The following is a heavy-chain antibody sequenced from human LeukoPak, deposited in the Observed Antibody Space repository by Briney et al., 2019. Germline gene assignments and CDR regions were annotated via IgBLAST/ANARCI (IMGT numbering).Heavy chain of an antibody. CDR3: ARQGVFGGYNYGYGY. Sequence: ASVKVSCKASGYTFTSYGISWVRQAPGQGLEWMGWISAYNGNTNYAQKFQGRVTMTRDTSISTACMELSGLRSDDTAVYYCARQGVFGGYNYGYGYWGQGTLVTVSS. D-gene: IGHD5-18*01. J-gene: IGHJ4*02. CDR2: ISAYNGNT. V-gene: IGHV1-18*01. CDR1: GYTFTSYG.